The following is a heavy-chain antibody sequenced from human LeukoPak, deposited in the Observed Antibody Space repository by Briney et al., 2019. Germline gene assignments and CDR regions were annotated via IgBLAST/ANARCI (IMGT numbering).Heavy chain of an antibody. J-gene: IGHJ4*02. Sequence: PSETLSLTCTVSGGSISSYYWSWIRQPPGKGLEWIGYIYYSGSTNYNPSFKSRVTISVDTSKNQFSLKLSSVTAADTAVYYCATLDYGDEDYWGQGTLVTVSS. CDR1: GGSISSYY. CDR3: ATLDYGDEDY. V-gene: IGHV4-59*01. CDR2: IYYSGST. D-gene: IGHD4-17*01.